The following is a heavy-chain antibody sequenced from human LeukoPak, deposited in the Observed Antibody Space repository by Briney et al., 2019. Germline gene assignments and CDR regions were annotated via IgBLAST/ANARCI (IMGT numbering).Heavy chain of an antibody. CDR3: AKEWGVDYGLRY. D-gene: IGHD4-17*01. V-gene: IGHV3-23*01. J-gene: IGHJ4*02. CDR2: ISGSGGST. CDR1: GFTFSNFG. Sequence: PGGTLRLSRAASGFTFSNFGMSWVRQAPGKGLEWVSVISGSGGSTYYADSVKGRFTISRDNSKKTLYLQMNSLRADDTAVYYCAKEWGVDYGLRYWGQGALVTVSS.